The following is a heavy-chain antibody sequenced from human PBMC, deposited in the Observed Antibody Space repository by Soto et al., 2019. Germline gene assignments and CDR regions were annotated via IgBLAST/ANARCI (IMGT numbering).Heavy chain of an antibody. D-gene: IGHD5-12*01. J-gene: IGHJ5*02. CDR3: ARAPNMGAINWFDP. V-gene: IGHV1-69*13. CDR2: IIPIFGTA. Sequence: GASVKVSCKASGGTFSSCAISWVRQAPGQGLEWMGGIIPIFGTANYAQKFQGRVTITADESTSTAYMELSSLRSEDTAVYYCARAPNMGAINWFDPWGQGTLVTVSS. CDR1: GGTFSSCA.